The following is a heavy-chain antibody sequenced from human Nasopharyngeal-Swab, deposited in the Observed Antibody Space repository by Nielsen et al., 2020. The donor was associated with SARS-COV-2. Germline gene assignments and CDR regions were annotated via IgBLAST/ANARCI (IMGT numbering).Heavy chain of an antibody. CDR1: GFTFSSFG. D-gene: IGHD4-17*01. V-gene: IGHV3-30*03. J-gene: IGHJ4*02. Sequence: GESLKISCAASGFTFSSFGMHWVRQAPGKGLEWVAFIAHDASNEYYGDSVKGRFSISRDSSKNTLYLQMDSLRGEDTAVYYCSSDAPAHYGAFYLGRGTLVNVSS. CDR3: SSDAPAHYGAFY. CDR2: IAHDASNE.